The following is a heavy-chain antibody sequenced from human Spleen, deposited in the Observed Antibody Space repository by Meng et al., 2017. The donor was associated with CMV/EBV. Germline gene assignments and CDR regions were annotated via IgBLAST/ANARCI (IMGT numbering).Heavy chain of an antibody. CDR1: GFTFSDYY. CDR2: IRSSSNSK. D-gene: IGHD5/OR15-5a*01. V-gene: IGHV3-11*06. CDR3: ALISIYPPIDY. J-gene: IGHJ4*02. Sequence: GGSLRLSCAASGFTFSDYYMSWIRQAPGKGLEWVSYIRSSSNSKSYADSVKGRFNISRDNAQNSLYLQLNSLRADDTAVYYCALISIYPPIDYWGQGIRVTVSS.